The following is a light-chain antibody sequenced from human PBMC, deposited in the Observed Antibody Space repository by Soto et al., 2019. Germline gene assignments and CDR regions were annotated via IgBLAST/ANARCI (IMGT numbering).Light chain of an antibody. CDR2: DAS. Sequence: DIQMTQSPSSLSASVGDRVTITCQASQDVSNYLNWYQQKLGKAPKLLIYDASNLETGVPSRFSGSGSGTYFSFTISNLQPEDFATYYWQQYSNLITCGEGTRLEIK. V-gene: IGKV1-33*01. J-gene: IGKJ5*01. CDR1: QDVSNY. CDR3: QQYSNLIT.